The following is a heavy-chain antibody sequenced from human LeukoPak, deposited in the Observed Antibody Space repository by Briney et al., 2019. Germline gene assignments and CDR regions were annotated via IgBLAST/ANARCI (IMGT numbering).Heavy chain of an antibody. CDR1: GFTFSSYS. CDR3: AKGGYYDSCGL. J-gene: IGHJ4*02. V-gene: IGHV3-23*01. D-gene: IGHD3-22*01. Sequence: PGESLTLSCTVSGFTFSSYSMSWVRQPPGKGLEWVSSISESGGSTYYADSVKGRFTISRDNSKNTLYLKMSSLRAEDTAVYYCAKGGYYDSCGLWGQGTLVTVSS. CDR2: ISESGGST.